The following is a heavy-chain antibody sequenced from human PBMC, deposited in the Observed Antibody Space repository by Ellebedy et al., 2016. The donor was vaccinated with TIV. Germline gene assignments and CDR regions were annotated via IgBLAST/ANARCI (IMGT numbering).Heavy chain of an antibody. J-gene: IGHJ4*02. D-gene: IGHD6-19*01. CDR1: GFTFSSYG. Sequence: GESLKISXAASGFTFSSYGMHWVRQAPGKGLEWVAVIWYDGSNKYYADSVKGRFTISRDNSKNTLYLQMNSLRAEDTAVYYCARDDIAVAGTLDYWGQGTLVTVSS. V-gene: IGHV3-33*01. CDR2: IWYDGSNK. CDR3: ARDDIAVAGTLDY.